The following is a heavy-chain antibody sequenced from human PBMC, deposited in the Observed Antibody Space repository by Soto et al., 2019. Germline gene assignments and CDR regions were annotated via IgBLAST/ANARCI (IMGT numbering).Heavy chain of an antibody. J-gene: IGHJ4*02. CDR2: INPSGGST. V-gene: IGHV1-46*01. CDR3: VRTPGYSYGPYYFDY. Sequence: QVQLVQSGAEVKKPGASVKVSCKASGYTFTSYYMHWVRQAPGQGLEWMGIINPSGGSTSYAQKFQGRVTMTRDTSTSTVYMELSSLRSEDTAVYYCVRTPGYSYGPYYFDYWGQGTLVTVSS. D-gene: IGHD5-18*01. CDR1: GYTFTSYY.